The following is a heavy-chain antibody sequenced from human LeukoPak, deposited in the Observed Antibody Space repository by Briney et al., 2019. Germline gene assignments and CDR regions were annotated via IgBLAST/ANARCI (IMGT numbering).Heavy chain of an antibody. CDR2: VYTSGST. D-gene: IGHD2-21*01. J-gene: IGHJ6*03. CDR1: GGSISSYY. V-gene: IGHV4-4*07. Sequence: PSETLSLTCTVSGGSISSYYWSWIRQPAGKGLEWIERVYTSGSTNYNPSLESRVTMSVDTSKNQFSLKLSSVAAADSAVYYCARSPLVSLSYYYYYYYMDVWGKGTTVTVSS. CDR3: ARSPLVSLSYYYYYYYMDV.